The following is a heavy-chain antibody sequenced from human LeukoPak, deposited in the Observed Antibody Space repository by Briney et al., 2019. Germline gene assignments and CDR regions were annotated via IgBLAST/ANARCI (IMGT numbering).Heavy chain of an antibody. J-gene: IGHJ3*02. Sequence: SETLSLTCTVSGVSIGTYYWSWIRQPAGKAPEWLGRIYTSGTTNYNPSLKNRVTMSVDTCKNHFSLTLTSVTAADTAVYYCARGGRGEVGWLRSGYAFDIWGRGTMVTVSS. CDR2: IYTSGTT. V-gene: IGHV4-4*07. CDR1: GVSIGTYY. D-gene: IGHD5-12*01. CDR3: ARGGRGEVGWLRSGYAFDI.